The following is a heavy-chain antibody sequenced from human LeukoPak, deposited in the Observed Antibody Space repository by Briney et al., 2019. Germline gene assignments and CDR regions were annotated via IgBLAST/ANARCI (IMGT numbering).Heavy chain of an antibody. CDR3: ARERGSSSWYHDAFDI. D-gene: IGHD6-13*01. CDR2: ISAYNGNT. Sequence: EASVKVSCKASGYTFTSYGISWVRQAPGQGLEWMGWISAYNGNTNYAQKLQGRVTMTTDTSTSTAYMELRSLRSDDTAVYYCARERGSSSWYHDAFDIWGQGTMVTVSS. V-gene: IGHV1-18*01. J-gene: IGHJ3*02. CDR1: GYTFTSYG.